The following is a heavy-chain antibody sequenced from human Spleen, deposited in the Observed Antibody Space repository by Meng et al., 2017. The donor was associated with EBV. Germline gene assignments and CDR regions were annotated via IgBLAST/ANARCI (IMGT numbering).Heavy chain of an antibody. J-gene: IGHJ4*02. CDR1: GGSMTSNSYY. D-gene: IGHD3-22*01. CDR3: ARTYSGYLENFDQ. V-gene: IGHV4-39*07. Sequence: QLALRALGPGLVKDVETLSLPCTVSGGSMTSNSYYWGWIRQPPGKGLEWIANTLYSGSTYYNPSLKTRVTISLDTSKNQFSLKLTSVTAADTAFYYCARTYSGYLENFDQWGQGTLVTVSS. CDR2: TLYSGST.